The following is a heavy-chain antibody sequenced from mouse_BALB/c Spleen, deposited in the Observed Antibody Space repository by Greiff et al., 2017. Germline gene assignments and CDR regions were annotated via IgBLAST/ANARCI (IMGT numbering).Heavy chain of an antibody. V-gene: IGHV5-17*02. Sequence: EVQLVESGGGLVQPGGSRKLSCAASGFTFSSFGMHWVRQAPEKGLEWVAYISSGSSTTYYADTVKGRFTISRDNPKNTLFLQMTSLRSEDTAMYYCARSGYGDAMDYWGQGTSVTVSS. CDR2: ISSGSSTT. J-gene: IGHJ4*01. CDR1: GFTFSSFG. CDR3: ARSGYGDAMDY. D-gene: IGHD3-1*01.